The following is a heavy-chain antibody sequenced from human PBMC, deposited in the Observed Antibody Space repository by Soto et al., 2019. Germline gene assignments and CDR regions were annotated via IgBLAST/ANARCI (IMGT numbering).Heavy chain of an antibody. J-gene: IGHJ4*02. CDR2: INHSGST. Sequence: TSETLSLTCAVYGGSFSGYYWSWIRQPPGKGLEWSGEINHSGSTNYNPSQKSRVTISVDTSRNQFSLKLSSVTAADTAVYYCASSSGGRYYDYWGQGTLVTVS. CDR3: ASSSGGRYYDY. CDR1: GGSFSGYY. D-gene: IGHD2-15*01. V-gene: IGHV4-34*01.